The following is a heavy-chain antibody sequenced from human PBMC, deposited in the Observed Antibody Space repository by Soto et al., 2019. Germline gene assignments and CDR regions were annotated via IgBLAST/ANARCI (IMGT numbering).Heavy chain of an antibody. V-gene: IGHV2-5*02. CDR1: GFSLTTSGVG. CDR2: IYWDDDK. Sequence: QITLKESGPMVVKPTETLTLTCTFSGFSLTTSGVGVGWVRQSPRKAPEWLALIYWDDDKRYSTSLNSRLIITKDTSKNQVVLTMANVDPADTATYYCAHRVLRTVFGLVTTTAIYFDFWGPGTPVVVSS. D-gene: IGHD3-3*01. CDR3: AHRVLRTVFGLVTTTAIYFDF. J-gene: IGHJ4*02.